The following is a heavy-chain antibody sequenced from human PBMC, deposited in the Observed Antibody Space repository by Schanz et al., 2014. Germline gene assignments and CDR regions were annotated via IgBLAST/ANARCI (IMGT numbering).Heavy chain of an antibody. CDR1: AFIFRSYS. J-gene: IGHJ4*02. CDR2: MIGSGSSV. Sequence: EVQLVASGGGLVQPGGSLRLSCAASAFIFRSYSMHWVRQAPGKGLEWVSRMIGSGSSVFYADSGKGRFTISRDNSKNTVYLQMNSLRTDDTAMYYCARDPNTSAWLPYFDTWGQGTLVTVSS. V-gene: IGHV3-48*01. CDR3: ARDPNTSAWLPYFDT. D-gene: IGHD6-19*01.